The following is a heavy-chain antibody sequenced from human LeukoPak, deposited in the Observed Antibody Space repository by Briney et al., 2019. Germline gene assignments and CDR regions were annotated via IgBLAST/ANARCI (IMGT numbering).Heavy chain of an antibody. CDR1: GFTFSSYA. J-gene: IGHJ6*02. Sequence: GGSLRLSCAASGFTFSSYAMSWVRQAPGKGLEWVSAISGSGGSTYYADSVKGRFTISRDNSKNTLYLQMNSLRAEDTAVYYCAKAGYCSSTSCSYYYDGMDVWGQGTTVTVSS. CDR2: ISGSGGST. CDR3: AKAGYCSSTSCSYYYDGMDV. V-gene: IGHV3-23*01. D-gene: IGHD2-2*01.